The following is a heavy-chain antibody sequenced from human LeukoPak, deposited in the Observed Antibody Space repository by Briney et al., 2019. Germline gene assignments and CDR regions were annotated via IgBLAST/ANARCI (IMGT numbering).Heavy chain of an antibody. CDR3: AREYHDAFDI. CDR2: IYYSGST. V-gene: IGHV4-31*03. D-gene: IGHD2-2*01. CDR1: GGSISSGGYY. Sequence: SETLSLTCTVSGGSISSGGYYWSWIRQHPGKGLEWIGYIYYSGSTYYNPSLKSRVTISVDTSKNQFSLKLSSVTAADTAVYYCAREYHDAFDIWGQGTMVTVSS. J-gene: IGHJ3*02.